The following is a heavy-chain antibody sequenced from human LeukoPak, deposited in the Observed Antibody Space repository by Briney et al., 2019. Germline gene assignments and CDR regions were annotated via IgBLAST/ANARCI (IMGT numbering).Heavy chain of an antibody. J-gene: IGHJ5*02. Sequence: PSETLSLTCTVSGGSISSYYWSWIRQPPGKGLEWIGYIYYSGSTNYNPSLKSRVTISVDTSKNQFSLKLSSVTAADTAVYYCARRDEKNWFDPWGQGTLVTVSS. V-gene: IGHV4-59*01. CDR3: ARRDEKNWFDP. D-gene: IGHD5-24*01. CDR1: GGSISSYY. CDR2: IYYSGST.